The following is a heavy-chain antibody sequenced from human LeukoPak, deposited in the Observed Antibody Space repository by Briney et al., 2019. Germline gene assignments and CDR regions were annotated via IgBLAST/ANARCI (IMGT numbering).Heavy chain of an antibody. Sequence: SGGSLRLSCAASGFTFSRYAMHWVRQAPGKGLEWVAVISFDGSNKYCADSVKGRFTISRDNSKNTLYLQMNSLRAEDTAVYYCARESWLRPFDYWGQGTLVTVSS. CDR3: ARESWLRPFDY. V-gene: IGHV3-30-3*01. CDR2: ISFDGSNK. J-gene: IGHJ4*02. D-gene: IGHD5-12*01. CDR1: GFTFSRYA.